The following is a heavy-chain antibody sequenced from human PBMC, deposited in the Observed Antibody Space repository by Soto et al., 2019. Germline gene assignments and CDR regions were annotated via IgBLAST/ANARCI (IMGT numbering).Heavy chain of an antibody. CDR3: AREAYSDFWRRFNTRPYHFAD. D-gene: IGHD3-3*01. Sequence: QVQLVESGGGVVQPGRSLRLSCAASGFTFSRHTMHWVRQAPGKGLEWVAAISDDGSNTYYADSVKGRFTISRDNSMNPMYLHMNLLSSEDTAVHPCAREAYSDFWRRFNTRPYHFADWGKGPLVTVSS. CDR2: ISDDGSNT. V-gene: IGHV3-30-3*01. CDR1: GFTFSRHT. J-gene: IGHJ4*02.